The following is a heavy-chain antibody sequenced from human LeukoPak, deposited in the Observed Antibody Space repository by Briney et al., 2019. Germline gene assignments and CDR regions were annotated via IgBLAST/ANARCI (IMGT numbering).Heavy chain of an antibody. J-gene: IGHJ4*02. V-gene: IGHV1-18*01. D-gene: IGHD2-8*02. CDR3: ARAPVAVGSGTGTFDY. CDR1: GYTFTSYG. Sequence: ASVKVSCKASGYTFTSYGISWVRKAPGQGLEWMGWISAYNGNTNYAQKLQGRVTMTTDTSTSTAYMELRSLRSDDTAVYYCARAPVAVGSGTGTFDYWGQGTLVTVSS. CDR2: ISAYNGNT.